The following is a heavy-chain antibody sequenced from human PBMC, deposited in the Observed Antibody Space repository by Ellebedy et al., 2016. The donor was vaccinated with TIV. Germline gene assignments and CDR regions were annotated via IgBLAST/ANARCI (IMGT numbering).Heavy chain of an antibody. Sequence: PGGSLRLSCSASGFTFAASWMHWVRQAPGKGLVWVSRISRDGSNIAYADSVKGRFTSSRDNAKNTLYLQMNSLRPEDTAVYYCARDLWSAADSWGQGSLVTVSS. CDR3: ARDLWSAADS. CDR2: ISRDGSNI. J-gene: IGHJ4*02. D-gene: IGHD6-13*01. V-gene: IGHV3-74*01. CDR1: GFTFAASW.